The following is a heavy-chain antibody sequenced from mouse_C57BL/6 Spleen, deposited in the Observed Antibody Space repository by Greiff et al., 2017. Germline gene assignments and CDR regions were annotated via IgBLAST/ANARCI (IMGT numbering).Heavy chain of an antibody. CDR3: TTVRVTTGTWFAY. CDR2: IDPENGDT. Sequence: VQLQQSGAELVRPGASVKLSCTASGFNITDDYMHWVKQRPEQGLEWIGWIDPENGDTEYASKFQGKATITADTSSNTAYLQLSSLTSEDTAVYYCTTVRVTTGTWFAYWGQGTLVTVSA. V-gene: IGHV14-4*01. J-gene: IGHJ3*01. D-gene: IGHD2-2*01. CDR1: GFNITDDY.